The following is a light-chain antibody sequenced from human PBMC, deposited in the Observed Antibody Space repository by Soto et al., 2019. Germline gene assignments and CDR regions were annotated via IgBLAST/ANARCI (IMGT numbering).Light chain of an antibody. J-gene: IGKJ1*01. Sequence: EIMMTQSPATLSVSPGERATLCCRASQSVSSNLAWYQQKPGQAPRLLFYGASTRATGIPARFSGSGSGTEFTLTISSLQSEDFAVYYCQQYSIWPRAFGQGTKVDIK. V-gene: IGKV3-15*01. CDR1: QSVSSN. CDR2: GAS. CDR3: QQYSIWPRA.